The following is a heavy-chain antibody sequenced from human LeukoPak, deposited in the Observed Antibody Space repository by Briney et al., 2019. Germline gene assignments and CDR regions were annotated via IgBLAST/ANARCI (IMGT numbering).Heavy chain of an antibody. CDR2: ISSLSGTK. V-gene: IGHV3-48*01. J-gene: IGHJ4*02. CDR1: GFTFSSYD. CDR3: ARDSIMITFGGVFDY. D-gene: IGHD3-16*01. Sequence: GGSLRLSCAASGFTFSSYDMSWVRQAPGKGLEWVSYISSLSGTKYYADSVKGRFTISRDNAKNSLYLQMNSLRAEDTAVYYCARDSIMITFGGVFDYWGQGTLVTVSS.